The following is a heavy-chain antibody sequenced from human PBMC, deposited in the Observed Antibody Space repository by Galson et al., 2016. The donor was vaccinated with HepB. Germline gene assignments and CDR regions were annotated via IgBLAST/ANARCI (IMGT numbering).Heavy chain of an antibody. CDR2: VYYSGST. CDR1: GDSISSSSYY. J-gene: IGHJ4*02. CDR3: ATVTTRRTFDY. V-gene: IGHV4-39*01. Sequence: SETLSLTCTVSGDSISSSSYYWGWIRQPPGKGLEWIGSVYYSGSTYYNPSLKSRVTISVDTSKNQFSLKLSSVTAADTAVYYSATVTTRRTFDYWGQGTLVTVSS. D-gene: IGHD4-17*01.